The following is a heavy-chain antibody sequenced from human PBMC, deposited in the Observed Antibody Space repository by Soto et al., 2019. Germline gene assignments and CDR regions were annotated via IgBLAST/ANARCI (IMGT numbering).Heavy chain of an antibody. V-gene: IGHV4-34*01. CDR2: INHSGST. J-gene: IGHJ4*02. CDR1: GGSFSGYY. Sequence: PSETLSLTCAVYGGSFSGYYWSWIRQPPGKGLEWIGEINHSGSTNYNPSLKSRVTISVDTSRNQFSLKLSSVTAADTAVYYCARGRHVSRGSSYVAYYFDYWGQGTLVTVSS. CDR3: ARGRHVSRGSSYVAYYFDY. D-gene: IGHD6-6*01.